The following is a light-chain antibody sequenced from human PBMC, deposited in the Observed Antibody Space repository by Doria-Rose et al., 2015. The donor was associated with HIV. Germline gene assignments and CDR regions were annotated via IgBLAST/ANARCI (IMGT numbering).Light chain of an antibody. Sequence: TQSPGTLSLSPGERATLSCRTSQSFSSTYLAWYQQKPGQAPSLLIYDGSTRATGIPDRFSASGSGTDFTLTINRLEPEDFALYYCHQYGTSWTFGQGTRVEI. J-gene: IGKJ1*01. CDR3: HQYGTSWT. CDR1: QSFSSTY. V-gene: IGKV3-20*01. CDR2: DGS.